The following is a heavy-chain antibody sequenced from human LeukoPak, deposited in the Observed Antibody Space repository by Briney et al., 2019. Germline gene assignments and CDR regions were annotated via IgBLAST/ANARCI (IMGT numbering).Heavy chain of an antibody. J-gene: IGHJ4*02. D-gene: IGHD2-21*02. Sequence: GGSLRLSCAASGFTLSNNFMSWVRQAPGKGLEWVSVIYSGGSTYYADSVKGRFTISRDNSKNTLYLQMNSLRAEDTAVYYCARLSGGDSYFDYWGQGTLVTVSS. CDR3: ARLSGGDSYFDY. CDR2: IYSGGST. V-gene: IGHV3-53*01. CDR1: GFTLSNNF.